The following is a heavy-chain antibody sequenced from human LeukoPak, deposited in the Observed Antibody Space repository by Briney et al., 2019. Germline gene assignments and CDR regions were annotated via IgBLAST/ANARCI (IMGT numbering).Heavy chain of an antibody. J-gene: IGHJ2*01. CDR3: VKSGGYATAIRYCDL. V-gene: IGHV3-9*01. CDR1: GFSFGGYA. D-gene: IGHD2-21*02. CDR2: ISWNSGDI. Sequence: GGSLRLSCAASGFSFGGYALHWVRQAPGKGLEWVASISWNSGDIVHADSVKGRFTISRDNAKNTLYLQMDSLRTEDTALYYCVKSGGYATAIRYCDLWGRGTLVTVSS.